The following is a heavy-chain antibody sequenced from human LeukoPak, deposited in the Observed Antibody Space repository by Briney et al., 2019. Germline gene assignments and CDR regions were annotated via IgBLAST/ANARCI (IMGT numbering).Heavy chain of an antibody. D-gene: IGHD3-10*01. CDR3: ASISITMVRGVMVRGMDV. CDR2: INHSGST. J-gene: IGHJ6*03. V-gene: IGHV4-34*01. Sequence: PSETLSLTCAVSGGSFSGYYWSWIRQPPGKGLEWIGEINHSGSTNYNPSLKSRVTISVDTSKNQFSLKLSSVTAADTAVYYCASISITMVRGVMVRGMDVWGKGTTVTVSS. CDR1: GGSFSGYY.